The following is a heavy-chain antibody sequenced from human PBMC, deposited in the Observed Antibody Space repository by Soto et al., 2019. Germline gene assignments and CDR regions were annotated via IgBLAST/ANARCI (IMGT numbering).Heavy chain of an antibody. CDR1: GGTFSSYT. D-gene: IGHD3-3*01. J-gene: IGHJ6*03. Sequence: KVSCKASGGTFSSYTISWVRQAPGQGLEWMGRIIPILGIANYAQKFQGRVTITADKSTSTAYMELSSLRSEDTAVYYCASSRRDFSYYYYMDVWGKGTTVTVAS. V-gene: IGHV1-69*02. CDR3: ASSRRDFSYYYYMDV. CDR2: IIPILGIA.